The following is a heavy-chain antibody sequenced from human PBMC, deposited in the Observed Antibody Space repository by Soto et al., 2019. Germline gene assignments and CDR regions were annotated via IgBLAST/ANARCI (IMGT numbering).Heavy chain of an antibody. D-gene: IGHD6-13*01. CDR2: INHSGST. J-gene: IGHJ4*02. CDR3: ARVSSSSWNFDY. V-gene: IGHV4-34*01. Sequence: QVQLQQWGAGLLKPSETLSLTCAVYGGSFSGYYWSWIRQPPGKGLGWIGEINHSGSTNYNPSLKSRVTISVDTSKNQFALKLSSVTAADTAVYYCARVSSSSWNFDYWGQGTLVTVSS. CDR1: GGSFSGYY.